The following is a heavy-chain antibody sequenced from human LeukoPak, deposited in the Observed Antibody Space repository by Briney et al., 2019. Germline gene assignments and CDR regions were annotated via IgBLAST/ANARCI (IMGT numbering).Heavy chain of an antibody. V-gene: IGHV4-59*08. J-gene: IGHJ4*02. CDR1: GGSISSYY. CDR2: IYYSGNT. Sequence: SETLSLTCTVPGGSISSYYWSWIRQPPGKGLEWIGFIYYSGNTNYNPSLKSRVTISVDTSKNQFSLRLSSVTAADTAVYYCARHSYAGSQYYFDYWGQGTLVTVSS. D-gene: IGHD2-8*01. CDR3: ARHSYAGSQYYFDY.